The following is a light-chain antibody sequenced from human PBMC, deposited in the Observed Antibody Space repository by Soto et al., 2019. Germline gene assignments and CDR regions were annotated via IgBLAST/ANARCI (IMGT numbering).Light chain of an antibody. CDR2: AAS. V-gene: IGKV1-27*01. Sequence: DVQMTQSPSSLSASVGDRVTITCRASRDISSSLAWYQQKPGKVPKLLIYAASTLHAGVQSRFSGRGSGTFFTLTIKSLQTEDVATYYCQKYNSAPNTFGRGTRLEIK. CDR3: QKYNSAPNT. J-gene: IGKJ2*01. CDR1: RDISSS.